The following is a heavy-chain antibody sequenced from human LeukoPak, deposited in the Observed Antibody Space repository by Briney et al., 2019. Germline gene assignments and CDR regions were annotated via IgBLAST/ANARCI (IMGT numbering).Heavy chain of an antibody. D-gene: IGHD5-12*01. CDR2: INPSGGST. CDR1: GYTFTGYY. Sequence: ASVKVSCKASGYTFTGYYMHWVRQAPGQGLEWMGIINPSGGSTSYAQKFQGRVTMTRDTSTSTVYMELSSLRSEDTAVYYCARDLASGYDPVYWGQGTLVTVSS. V-gene: IGHV1-46*01. CDR3: ARDLASGYDPVY. J-gene: IGHJ4*02.